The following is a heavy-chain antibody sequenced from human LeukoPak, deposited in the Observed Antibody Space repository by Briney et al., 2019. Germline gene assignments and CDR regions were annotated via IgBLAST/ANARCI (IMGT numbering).Heavy chain of an antibody. CDR2: INYSGST. CDR3: ARYGSGSTWFDP. Sequence: PSETLSLTCTVSGGSISSDNYQWSWIRQPPGKGLEWIGYINYSGSTYYNPSLKSRVTISVDTSKNHFSLKLSSVTAADTAVYYCARYGSGSTWFDPWGQGTLVTVSS. CDR1: GGSISSDNYQ. D-gene: IGHD3-10*01. J-gene: IGHJ5*02. V-gene: IGHV4-30-4*01.